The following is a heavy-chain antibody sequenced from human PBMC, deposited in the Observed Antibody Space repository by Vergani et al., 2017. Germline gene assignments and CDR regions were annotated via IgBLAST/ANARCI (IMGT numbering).Heavy chain of an antibody. CDR3: ARDFRAERWLVQGYYYYGMDV. CDR1: GFTFSSYS. J-gene: IGHJ6*02. CDR2: ISSSSSDI. D-gene: IGHD6-19*01. V-gene: IGHV3-21*01. Sequence: VQLVESGGGVVQPGRSLRLSCAASGFTFSSYSMNWVRQAPGKGLEWVSSISSSSSDIYYADSVKGRLTISRDNAKNSLYLQMNSLRAEDTAVYYCARDFRAERWLVQGYYYYGMDVWGQGTTVTVSS.